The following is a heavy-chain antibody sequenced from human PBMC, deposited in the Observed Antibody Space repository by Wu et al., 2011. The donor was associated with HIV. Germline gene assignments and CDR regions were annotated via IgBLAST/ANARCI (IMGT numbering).Heavy chain of an antibody. D-gene: IGHD3-22*01. Sequence: QVQLVQSGAEVKKPGSSVKVSCKASGGTFSSYGISWVRQAPGQGLEWMGGIIPIFGTANYAQKFQGRVTITTDESTSTAYMELSSLRSEDTAVYYCARGIPYYMRVVVIRRPPTTFDYWVRGNPRSP. CDR1: GGTFSSYG. J-gene: IGHJ4*02. CDR3: ARGIPYYMRVVVIRRPPTTFDY. CDR2: IIPIFGTA. V-gene: IGHV1-69*05.